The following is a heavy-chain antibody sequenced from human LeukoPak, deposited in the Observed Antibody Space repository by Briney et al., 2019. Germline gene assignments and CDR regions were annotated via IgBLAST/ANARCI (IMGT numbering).Heavy chain of an antibody. CDR1: GFTFSGYW. D-gene: IGHD2-15*01. Sequence: GGSLRLSCAASGFTFSGYWMYWVRQAPGKGLVWVSLINSDGSSTNYADSVKGRFTISRDNAKNTLYLQMNSLRAEDTAVYYCARDRYCSGGSCYGDAFDLWGQGTMVTVSS. CDR3: ARDRYCSGGSCYGDAFDL. J-gene: IGHJ3*01. CDR2: INSDGSST. V-gene: IGHV3-74*01.